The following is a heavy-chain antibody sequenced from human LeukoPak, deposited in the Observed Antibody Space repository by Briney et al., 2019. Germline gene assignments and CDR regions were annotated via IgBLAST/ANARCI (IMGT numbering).Heavy chain of an antibody. D-gene: IGHD2-8*01. Sequence: GSLRLSCTVSGFTVSSNSMSWVRQAPGKGLEWVSFIYSGGNTHYSDSVKGRFTISRDNSKNTLYLQMNSLRAEDTAVYYCAKDEVGHAIDYYYYMDVWGKGTTVTVSS. V-gene: IGHV3-53*01. CDR2: IYSGGNT. CDR3: AKDEVGHAIDYYYYMDV. J-gene: IGHJ6*03. CDR1: GFTVSSNS.